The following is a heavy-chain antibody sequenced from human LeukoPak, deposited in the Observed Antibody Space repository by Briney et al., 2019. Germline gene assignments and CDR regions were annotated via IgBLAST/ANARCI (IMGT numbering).Heavy chain of an antibody. CDR1: GITFSDYY. J-gene: IGHJ3*02. V-gene: IGHV3-11*04. D-gene: IGHD6-19*01. CDR2: ISSSGSTI. CDR3: AGYSSGWFGSFDI. Sequence: GGSLRLSCAASGITFSDYYMSWIRQAPGKGLEGVSYISSSGSTIYYADSVKGRFTISRDNAKNSLYLQMSSLRAEDTAVYYCAGYSSGWFGSFDIWGQGTMVTVSS.